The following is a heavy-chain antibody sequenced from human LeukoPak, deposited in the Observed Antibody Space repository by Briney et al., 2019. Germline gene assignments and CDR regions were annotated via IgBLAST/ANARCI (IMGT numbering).Heavy chain of an antibody. Sequence: PGRSLRLSCAASGFTFSSYAMHWVRQAPGKGLEWVAFIRHDGSKKFYADSVKGRFTISRDNSQNTLYLQVDSLRVDDTAVYYCAKDSPPTSEWLPDYWGQGTLVTISS. CDR2: IRHDGSKK. D-gene: IGHD5-12*01. CDR3: AKDSPPTSEWLPDY. J-gene: IGHJ4*02. CDR1: GFTFSSYA. V-gene: IGHV3-30*04.